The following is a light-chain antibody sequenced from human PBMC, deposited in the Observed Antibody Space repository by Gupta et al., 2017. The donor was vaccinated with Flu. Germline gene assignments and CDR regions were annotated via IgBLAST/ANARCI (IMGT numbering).Light chain of an antibody. CDR2: AAS. CDR1: QNIRTY. Sequence: PSSRSASVGDRVTTTCRASQNIRTYLNWYQQKPGKAPKLLIYAASRLQSGVPSRFSGSGSGSDFTLTISSLQPEDFATYFCQQSDSSPYTFGQGTKLEIK. J-gene: IGKJ2*01. V-gene: IGKV1-39*01. CDR3: QQSDSSPYT.